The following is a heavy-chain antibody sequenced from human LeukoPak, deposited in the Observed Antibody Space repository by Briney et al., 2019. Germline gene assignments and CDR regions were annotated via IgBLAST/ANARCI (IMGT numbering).Heavy chain of an antibody. CDR1: GGSFSGYH. CDR3: ARGQEGYYDSSGAIDY. Sequence: SETLSLTCAVYGGSFSGYHWSWIRQPPGKGLEWIGEINYSGSTNFNLSLKSRITISVDTSKNQFSLKLSSVTAADTAVYYCARGQEGYYDSSGAIDYWGQGTLVTVSS. J-gene: IGHJ4*02. D-gene: IGHD3-22*01. V-gene: IGHV4-34*01. CDR2: INYSGST.